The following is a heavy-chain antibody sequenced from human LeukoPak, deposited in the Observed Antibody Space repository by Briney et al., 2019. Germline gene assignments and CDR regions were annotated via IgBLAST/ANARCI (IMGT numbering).Heavy chain of an antibody. CDR1: GGSISSYY. D-gene: IGHD2-2*01. V-gene: IGHV4-59*01. CDR2: IYYSGST. J-gene: IGHJ5*02. CDR3: AREGCSSTSCYYGGDWFDP. Sequence: PSETLSLTCTVSGGSISSYYWSWIRQPPGKGLEWIGYIYYSGSTNYNPSLKSRVTISVDTSKNQFSLKLSSVTAADTAVYYCAREGCSSTSCYYGGDWFDPWGQGTLVTASS.